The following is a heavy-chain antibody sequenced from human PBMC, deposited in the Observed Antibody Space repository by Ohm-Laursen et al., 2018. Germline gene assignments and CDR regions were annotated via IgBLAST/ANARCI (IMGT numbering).Heavy chain of an antibody. CDR1: GAPISTHY. V-gene: IGHV4-59*11. CDR3: AGETRTYYSDGSVYTLDI. Sequence: SDTLSLTCTVSGAPISTHYWSWVRQPPGKGLEWIGYIYYSGTTNYNPSLKSRVTISLNTSKNQFSLKLSSVTAADTAVYFCAGETRTYYSDGSVYTLDIWGQGTMVTVSS. J-gene: IGHJ3*02. D-gene: IGHD3-22*01. CDR2: IYYSGTT.